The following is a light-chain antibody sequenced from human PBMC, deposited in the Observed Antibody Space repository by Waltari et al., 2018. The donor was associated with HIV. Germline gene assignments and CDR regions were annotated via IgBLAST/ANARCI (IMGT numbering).Light chain of an antibody. Sequence: QSVLTQPPSVSGAPGQRVTISCSGNSSHIGARYHVHWYQQLPGTAPKLLIYANNNRPSGVPDRFSGSKSGTSASLAITGLQAEDEADYYCQSYDSRQSVRYVFGTGTKVIVL. CDR1: SSHIGARYH. J-gene: IGLJ1*01. CDR3: QSYDSRQSVRYV. CDR2: ANN. V-gene: IGLV1-40*01.